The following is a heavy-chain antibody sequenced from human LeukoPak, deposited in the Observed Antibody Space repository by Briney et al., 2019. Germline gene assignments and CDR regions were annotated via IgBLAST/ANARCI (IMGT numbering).Heavy chain of an antibody. CDR3: AKDHGTAVAGFYY. CDR2: ITGTGGST. CDR1: GFSLSTYG. D-gene: IGHD6-19*01. V-gene: IGHV3-23*01. Sequence: GGSLRLSCAASGFSLSTYGVSWVRQPPGKGLEWVSGITGTGGSTYYADSVKGRFTVSRDTSKNTLYLQMNSLRAEDTAIHYCAKDHGTAVAGFYYWGQGTLVTVSS. J-gene: IGHJ4*02.